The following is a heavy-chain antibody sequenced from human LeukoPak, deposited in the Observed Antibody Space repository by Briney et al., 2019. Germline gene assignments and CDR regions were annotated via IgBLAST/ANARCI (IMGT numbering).Heavy chain of an antibody. Sequence: GGSLRLSCAASGVTFSSYAMSWVRQAPGKGLEWVSAISGSGGSTYYADSVKGRFTISRDNSKNTLYLQMNSLRAEDTAVYYCAKDTPRGIAAAGTKVLRFDYWGQGTLVTVSS. CDR2: ISGSGGST. J-gene: IGHJ4*02. D-gene: IGHD6-13*01. V-gene: IGHV3-23*01. CDR1: GVTFSSYA. CDR3: AKDTPRGIAAAGTKVLRFDY.